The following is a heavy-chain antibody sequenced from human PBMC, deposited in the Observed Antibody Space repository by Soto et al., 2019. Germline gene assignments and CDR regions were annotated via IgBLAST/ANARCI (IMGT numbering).Heavy chain of an antibody. J-gene: IGHJ6*02. V-gene: IGHV3-23*01. CDR3: AKVGGEQLGHYYYYGMDV. CDR1: GFTFSSYA. D-gene: IGHD6-6*01. Sequence: EVQLLESGGGLAQPGVSLTLSCAASGFTFSSYAMSWVRQAPGKGLEWVSAISGSGGSTHYADSVEGRFTVSRDNSKNTLYLQMNSLRAEDTAVYYCAKVGGEQLGHYYYYGMDVWGQGTTVTVSS. CDR2: ISGSGGST.